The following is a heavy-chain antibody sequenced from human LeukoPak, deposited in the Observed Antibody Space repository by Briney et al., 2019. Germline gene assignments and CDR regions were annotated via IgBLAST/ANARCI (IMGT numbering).Heavy chain of an antibody. CDR1: GGSIGSHC. CDR2: IHYSGST. D-gene: IGHD1-26*01. Sequence: SDTLYLTCTVSGGSIGSHCWSWIRQPPGKGLEWIAYIHYSGSTNYTPSLKSRVTISVDTSKNQFYLKLNSVTAADTAVYYCARDTNAFDIWGQGTMVIVSP. V-gene: IGHV4-59*11. CDR3: ARDTNAFDI. J-gene: IGHJ3*02.